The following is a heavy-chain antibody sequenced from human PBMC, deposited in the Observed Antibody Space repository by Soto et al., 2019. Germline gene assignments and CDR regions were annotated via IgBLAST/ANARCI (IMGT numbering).Heavy chain of an antibody. CDR2: IYYSGST. V-gene: IGHV4-59*01. Sequence: SETLSLTCTVSGGSISSYYWSWIRQPPGKGLEWIGYIYYSGSTNYNPSLKSRVTISVDTSKNQFSLKLSSVTAADTAVYYCARDRTTYFDPWGQGTLVTVSS. D-gene: IGHD4-17*01. CDR1: GGSISSYY. J-gene: IGHJ5*02. CDR3: ARDRTTYFDP.